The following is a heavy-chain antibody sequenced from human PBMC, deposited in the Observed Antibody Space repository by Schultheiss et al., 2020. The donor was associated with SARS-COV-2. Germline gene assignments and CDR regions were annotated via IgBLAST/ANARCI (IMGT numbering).Heavy chain of an antibody. V-gene: IGHV3-53*05. J-gene: IGHJ4*02. CDR2: IYSGGST. CDR3: AKDLPPRGYSGSDY. D-gene: IGHD5-12*01. Sequence: GGSLRLSCAASGFTVSSNYMSWVRQAPGKGLEWVSVIYSGGSTYYADSVKGRFTISRDNSKNTLYLQMNSLRAEDTAVYYCAKDLPPRGYSGSDYWGQGTLVTVSS. CDR1: GFTVSSNY.